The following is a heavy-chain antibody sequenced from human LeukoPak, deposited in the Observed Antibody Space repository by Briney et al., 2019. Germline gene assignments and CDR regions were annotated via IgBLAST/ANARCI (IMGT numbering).Heavy chain of an antibody. CDR1: GFTFDDYG. Sequence: GGSLRLSCAASGFTFDDYGMSWVRQAPGKGLEWVSAITGNGANTFYADSVKSRFTISRDNSKNTMYLQMNSLRAEDTALYYCARDRSGSYPNWFDPWGQGTLVTVSS. CDR2: ITGNGANT. J-gene: IGHJ5*02. CDR3: ARDRSGSYPNWFDP. D-gene: IGHD3-10*01. V-gene: IGHV3-23*01.